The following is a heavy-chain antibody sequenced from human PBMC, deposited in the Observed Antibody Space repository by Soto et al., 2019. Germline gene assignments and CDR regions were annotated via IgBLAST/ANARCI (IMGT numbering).Heavy chain of an antibody. CDR2: IYYSGST. CDR1: GGSISSSSYY. J-gene: IGHJ4*02. Sequence: QLQLQESGPGLVKPSETLSLTCTVSGGSISSSSYYWGWIRQPPGKGLEWIGSIYYSGSTYYNPSLKSRVTISVDTSKNQFSLKLSSVTAADTAVYYCARHGPAVKGGSSWYYYWGQGTLVTVSS. D-gene: IGHD6-13*01. V-gene: IGHV4-39*01. CDR3: ARHGPAVKGGSSWYYY.